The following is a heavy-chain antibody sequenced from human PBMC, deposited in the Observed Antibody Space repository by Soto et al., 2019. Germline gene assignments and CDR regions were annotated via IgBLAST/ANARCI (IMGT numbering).Heavy chain of an antibody. D-gene: IGHD6-19*01. CDR1: GHSLSSGGYY. CDR3: ARDWGSSGWPN. V-gene: IGHV4-31*01. J-gene: IGHJ4*02. CDR2: IYFTGST. Sequence: SETLSLTCTVSGHSLSSGGYYWSWIRQHPGKGLEWVGYIYFTGSTLYNPSLKSQLAMSLDTSKNQFSLRLTSVTAADTAVYSCARDWGSSGWPNWGQGTLVTVSS.